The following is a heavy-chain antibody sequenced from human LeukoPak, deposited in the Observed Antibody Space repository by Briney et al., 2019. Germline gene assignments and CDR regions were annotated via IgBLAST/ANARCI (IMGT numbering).Heavy chain of an antibody. CDR3: VRDTIGWYPFDY. CDR2: ISSSSSYI. V-gene: IGHV3-21*01. CDR1: GFTFSSYA. J-gene: IGHJ4*02. Sequence: PGGSLRLSCAASGFTFSSYAMSWVRQAPGKGLEWVSSISSSSSYIYYADSVKGRFTISRDNAKNSLYLQMNSLRAEDTAVYYCVRDTIGWYPFDYWGQGTLVTVSS. D-gene: IGHD6-19*01.